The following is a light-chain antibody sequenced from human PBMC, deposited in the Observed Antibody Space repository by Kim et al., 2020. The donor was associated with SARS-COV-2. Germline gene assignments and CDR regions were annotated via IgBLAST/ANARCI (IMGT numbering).Light chain of an antibody. V-gene: IGKV3-20*01. J-gene: IGKJ1*01. CDR1: QTVTKNY. CDR3: QQHGDPSWT. Sequence: EIVLTQSPGTLSLSPGERATLSCRASQTVTKNYLVWYQQKPGHSPRRLIYRASLRAAGIPDRFSGSGSGTDFTLTISRLEPEDFAVYYCQQHGDPSWTFGQGTKVDIK. CDR2: RAS.